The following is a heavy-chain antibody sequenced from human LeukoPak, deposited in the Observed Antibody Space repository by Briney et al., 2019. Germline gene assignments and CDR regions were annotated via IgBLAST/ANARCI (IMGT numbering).Heavy chain of an antibody. J-gene: IGHJ6*02. D-gene: IGHD2-15*01. CDR1: GGSLSGYY. CDR2: IYYGGST. CDR3: ARLSYCSGGSCYSHYYGMDV. Sequence: SETLSLSCTVSGGSLSGYYWCWIRQPPGKGLGRIGYIYYGGSTTYNPSLKRRVTRSVGTSKNQFSLKLSSVTAADTAVYYCARLSYCSGGSCYSHYYGMDVWGQGTTVTVSS. V-gene: IGHV4-59*08.